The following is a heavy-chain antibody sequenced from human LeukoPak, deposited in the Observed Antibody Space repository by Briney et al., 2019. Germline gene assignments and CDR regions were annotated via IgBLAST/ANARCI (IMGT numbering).Heavy chain of an antibody. CDR1: GFTFANYA. D-gene: IGHD3-22*01. CDR2: ISGSGGNT. J-gene: IGHJ4*02. CDR3: ARDAFDSSGYYGFDY. Sequence: GGSLRLSCAASGFTFANYAMSWVRQAPGKGLEWVSTISGSGGNTYYAESAKGRFTISRDNSKNTLYLQMNSLRAEDTAVYYCARDAFDSSGYYGFDYWGRGTLVTVSS. V-gene: IGHV3-23*01.